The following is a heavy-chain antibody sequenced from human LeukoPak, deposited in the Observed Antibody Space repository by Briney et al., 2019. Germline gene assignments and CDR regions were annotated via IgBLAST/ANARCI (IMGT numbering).Heavy chain of an antibody. V-gene: IGHV4-61*01. Sequence: PSETLSLTCTVSGASVSSGSYYWSWIRQPPGKGLEWIGYIYYSGSTNYNPSLKSRVTISVDTSKNQFSLKLSSVTAADTAVYYCARGSRGYSYGWGQGTLVTVSS. CDR3: ARGSRGYSYG. CDR1: GASVSSGSYY. D-gene: IGHD5-18*01. J-gene: IGHJ4*02. CDR2: IYYSGST.